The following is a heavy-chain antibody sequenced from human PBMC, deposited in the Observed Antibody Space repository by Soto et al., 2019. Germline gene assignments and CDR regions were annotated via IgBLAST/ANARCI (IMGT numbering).Heavy chain of an antibody. CDR1: GGTFSNYA. CDR2: IIPIFGTG. CDR3: ARPVEMATISRSYLFY. J-gene: IGHJ4*02. Sequence: SVKVSCKASGGTFSNYAINWVRQAPGQGLEWMGGIIPIFGTGNYAQKFQGRVTITADESTSTAYLDLSGLRPEDTAVYYCARPVEMATISRSYLFYWGQGSLVTVSA. V-gene: IGHV1-69*13. D-gene: IGHD5-12*01.